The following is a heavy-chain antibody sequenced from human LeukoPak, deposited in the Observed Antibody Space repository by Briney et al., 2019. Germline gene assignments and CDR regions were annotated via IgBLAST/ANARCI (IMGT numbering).Heavy chain of an antibody. D-gene: IGHD6-19*01. CDR2: INPSGGST. CDR3: ARVYNSGWPLDY. Sequence: GASVKVSCKASGYTFTSYYMHWVRQAPGQGLEWMGVINPSGGSTSYAQKFQGRVTMNSDTSTSTVYLELSSLRFEDTAVYYCARVYNSGWPLDYWGQGILVTVSS. V-gene: IGHV1-46*01. CDR1: GYTFTSYY. J-gene: IGHJ4*02.